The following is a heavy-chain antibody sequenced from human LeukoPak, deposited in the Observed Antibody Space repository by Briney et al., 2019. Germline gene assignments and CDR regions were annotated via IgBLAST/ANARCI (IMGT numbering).Heavy chain of an antibody. CDR3: ARQESSTFVDY. J-gene: IGHJ4*02. Sequence: GGSLKISCQGSGYRFTSYWIGWGRQMPGKGLEWMGIIYPGDSDTRYSPSFQGQVTISADKSISTAYLQWSSLKASDTAMYYCARQESSTFVDYWGQGTLVTVSS. D-gene: IGHD2-2*01. CDR2: IYPGDSDT. V-gene: IGHV5-51*01. CDR1: GYRFTSYW.